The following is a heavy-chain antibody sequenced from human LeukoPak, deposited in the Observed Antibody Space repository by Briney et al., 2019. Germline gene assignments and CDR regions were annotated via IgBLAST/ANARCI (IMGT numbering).Heavy chain of an antibody. J-gene: IGHJ4*02. D-gene: IGHD5-18*01. CDR3: ARDHDSGYSYGGDFDY. CDR2: ISSSGSTI. CDR1: GFTFSSYE. Sequence: GGSLRLSCAASGFTFSSYEMNWVRQAPGKGLEWVSYISSSGSTIYYADSVKGRFTISRDNAKNSLYLQMNSLRAEDTAVYYCARDHDSGYSYGGDFDYWGQGTLVTVSS. V-gene: IGHV3-48*03.